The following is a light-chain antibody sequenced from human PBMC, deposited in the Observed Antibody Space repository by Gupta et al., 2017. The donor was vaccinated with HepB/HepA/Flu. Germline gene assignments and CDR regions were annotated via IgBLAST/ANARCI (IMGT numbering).Light chain of an antibody. Sequence: DIVMTQSPESLAVSVGERATINCKSSQSVLNRSNNENYLAWYQQKPGQPPKLLIYWASTRGSGVPVRFSGSGSGTDFTLTISSLQAEDVAVYYCQQYYTTLWTFGQGTKVEIK. V-gene: IGKV4-1*01. CDR1: QSVLNRSNNENY. CDR3: QQYYTTLWT. J-gene: IGKJ1*01. CDR2: WAS.